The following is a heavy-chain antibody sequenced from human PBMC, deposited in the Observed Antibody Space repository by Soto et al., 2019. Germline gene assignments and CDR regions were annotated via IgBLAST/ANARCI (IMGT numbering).Heavy chain of an antibody. CDR2: INHSGST. D-gene: IGHD5-18*01. CDR1: GGSFSGYY. V-gene: IGHV4-34*01. J-gene: IGHJ4*02. Sequence: QVQLQQWGAGLLKPSETLSLTCGVYGGSFSGYYWSWIRQPPGKGLEWIGEINHSGSTNYNPSLMGRGTTSVDTSKTPFSRTLSSVTSANTAVYCCGRASNKLGYRYRPDYRGQVPLVTASS. CDR3: GRASNKLGYRYRPDY.